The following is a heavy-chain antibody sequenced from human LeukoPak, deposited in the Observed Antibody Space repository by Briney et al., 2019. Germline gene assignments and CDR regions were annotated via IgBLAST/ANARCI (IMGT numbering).Heavy chain of an antibody. CDR2: IIPIFGTA. CDR1: GGTFNSYA. CDR3: ARGSVSSGWYPF. D-gene: IGHD6-19*01. V-gene: IGHV1-69*05. Sequence: SVKVSCKGSGGTFNSYAISWGGQAPGQGGEGMGRIIPIFGTANYAQKFPGRVTITTDESTSTAYMELSSLRSEDTAVYYCARGSVSSGWYPFWGQGTLVTVSS. J-gene: IGHJ4*02.